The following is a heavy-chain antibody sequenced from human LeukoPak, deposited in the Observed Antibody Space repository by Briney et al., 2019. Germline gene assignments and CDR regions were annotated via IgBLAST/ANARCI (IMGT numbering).Heavy chain of an antibody. Sequence: SETLSLTCTVSGGSISSSSYYWGWIRQPPGKGLEWIGSIYYSGSTYYNPSLKSRVTISVDTSKNQFSLKLSSVTAADTAVYYCARGTEYSSSSRGNRIDYWGQGTLVTVSS. V-gene: IGHV4-39*07. CDR2: IYYSGST. CDR1: GGSISSSSYY. J-gene: IGHJ4*02. CDR3: ARGTEYSSSSRGNRIDY. D-gene: IGHD6-6*01.